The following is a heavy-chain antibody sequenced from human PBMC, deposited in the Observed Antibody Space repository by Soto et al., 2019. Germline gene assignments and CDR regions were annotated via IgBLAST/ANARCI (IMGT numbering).Heavy chain of an antibody. J-gene: IGHJ4*02. CDR1: GFTFSDYY. CDR2: ISSRSSYT. CDR3: ARDYSLGGYSYGKFDC. Sequence: GGSLRLSCAASGFTFSDYYMSWIRQAPGKGLEWVSHISSRSSYTNYADSVKGRFTISRDNAKNTLYLQMNRLRADDTAVYYCARDYSLGGYSYGKFDCCGQGTLVTVSS. D-gene: IGHD5-18*01. V-gene: IGHV3-11*06.